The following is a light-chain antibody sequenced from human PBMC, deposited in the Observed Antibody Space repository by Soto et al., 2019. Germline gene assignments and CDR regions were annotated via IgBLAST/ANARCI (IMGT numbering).Light chain of an antibody. CDR1: QSLLHSNGYNY. CDR3: MQALQTPYT. Sequence: DIVMTPSPLSLPVTPGAPASISCRSSQSLLHSNGYNYLDWYLQKPGQSPQLLIYLGSNRASGVPDRFSGSGSGTDFTLKISRVEAEDVGVYYCMQALQTPYTFGQGTKLEIK. J-gene: IGKJ2*01. V-gene: IGKV2-28*01. CDR2: LGS.